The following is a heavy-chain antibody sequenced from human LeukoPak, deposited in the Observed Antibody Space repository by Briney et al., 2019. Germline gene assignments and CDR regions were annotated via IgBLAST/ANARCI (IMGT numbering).Heavy chain of an antibody. CDR2: ISGGGETR. CDR1: GFTFSLYE. CDR3: ASDPPGDYGLGF. J-gene: IGHJ4*02. V-gene: IGHV3-48*03. Sequence: GGSLRLSCAASGFTFSLYEMNWVRQAPVKGLEWVSYISGGGETRYYADSVKGRFTISRDNSNNTLYLRMNRLRVKDTAVYYCASDPPGDYGLGFWGQGTLVTVSS. D-gene: IGHD4-17*01.